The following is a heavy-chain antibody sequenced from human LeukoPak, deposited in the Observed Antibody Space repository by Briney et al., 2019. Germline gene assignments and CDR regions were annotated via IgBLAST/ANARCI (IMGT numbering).Heavy chain of an antibody. Sequence: PGGSLRLSCVVSGFTFSNYPMSWVRQAPGKGLEWVSVISESGEVTHYADSVKGRFTISRDNAENTLYLQMNSLRVEDTAVYYCVRSAFHAGSGNYYDYWGQGTLVTVSS. D-gene: IGHD3-22*01. CDR1: GFTFSNYP. J-gene: IGHJ4*02. CDR3: VRSAFHAGSGNYYDY. CDR2: ISESGEVT. V-gene: IGHV3-23*01.